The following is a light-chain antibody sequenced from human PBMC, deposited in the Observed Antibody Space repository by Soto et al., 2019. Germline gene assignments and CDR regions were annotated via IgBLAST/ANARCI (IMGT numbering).Light chain of an antibody. CDR3: GTWDSSLSVRL. CDR1: SSNIGSNL. Sequence: QSVLTQPPSVSAAPGQRVTISCSGSSSNIGSNLVSWYQQLPGTAPKVLIYDNNKRPSGIPDRFSGSKSGTSATLGITGLQTGDEADYYCGTWDSSLSVRLFGGGTKLTVL. CDR2: DNN. V-gene: IGLV1-51*01. J-gene: IGLJ2*01.